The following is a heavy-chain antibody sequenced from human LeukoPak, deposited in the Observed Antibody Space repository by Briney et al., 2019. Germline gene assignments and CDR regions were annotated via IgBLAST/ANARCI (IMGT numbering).Heavy chain of an antibody. Sequence: SETLSLTCTVSGDSISNYYWSWIRQPPGKGLEWIGYIYYSGNTNYNPSLKSRLTISVDTPKNHFSLRLTSVTAADTAVYYCARHSETCSGGSCFLDYFDYWGQGTLVTVS. D-gene: IGHD2-15*01. CDR3: ARHSETCSGGSCFLDYFDY. V-gene: IGHV4-59*08. CDR2: IYYSGNT. J-gene: IGHJ4*02. CDR1: GDSISNYY.